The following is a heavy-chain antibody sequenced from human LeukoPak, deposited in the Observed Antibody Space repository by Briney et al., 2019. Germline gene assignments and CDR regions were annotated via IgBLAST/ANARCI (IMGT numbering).Heavy chain of an antibody. Sequence: SETLSLTCAVYGGSFSGYYWSWIRHPPGKGLEWIGEINHSGSTNYNPSLKSRVTISVDTSKNEFSLKLRSVTAADTAVYYCARAAPAFEAAAGTDAFDIWGQGTMVTVSS. V-gene: IGHV4-34*01. CDR3: ARAAPAFEAAAGTDAFDI. D-gene: IGHD6-13*01. J-gene: IGHJ3*02. CDR2: INHSGST. CDR1: GGSFSGYY.